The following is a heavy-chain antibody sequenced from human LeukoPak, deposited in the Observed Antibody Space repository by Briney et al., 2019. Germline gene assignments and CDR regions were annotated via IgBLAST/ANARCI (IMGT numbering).Heavy chain of an antibody. CDR1: GGSISSGGYS. V-gene: IGHV4-30-2*02. D-gene: IGHD3-10*01. J-gene: IGHJ4*02. Sequence: PSQTLSLTCAVSGGSISSGGYSWSWIRQPPGKGLEWIGYIYHSGSTYYNPSLRSRVTISLDTSKNQFALKLTSVTAADTAVYYCAGGPRQYYYSGSYHYWGQGTLVTVSS. CDR3: AGGPRQYYYSGSYHY. CDR2: IYHSGST.